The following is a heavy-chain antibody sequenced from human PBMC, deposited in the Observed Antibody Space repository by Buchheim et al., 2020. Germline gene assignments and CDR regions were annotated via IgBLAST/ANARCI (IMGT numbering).Heavy chain of an antibody. V-gene: IGHV3-30*18. J-gene: IGHJ6*03. Sequence: QVQLVESGGGVVQPGRSLRLSCAASGFTFSSYGMHWVRQAPGKGLEWVAVISYDGSNKYYADSVKGRFTISRDNSKNTLYLQMNSLRAEDTAVYYCAKDYYGSGSYIFYYYYMDVWGKGTT. CDR1: GFTFSSYG. CDR3: AKDYYGSGSYIFYYYYMDV. D-gene: IGHD3-10*01. CDR2: ISYDGSNK.